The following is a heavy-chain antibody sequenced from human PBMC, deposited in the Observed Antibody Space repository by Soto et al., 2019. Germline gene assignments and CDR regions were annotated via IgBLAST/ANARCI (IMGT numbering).Heavy chain of an antibody. J-gene: IGHJ4*02. V-gene: IGHV4-31*03. CDR1: GGSISSGGYY. D-gene: IGHD2-21*02. CDR3: ARQFCGGDCLPPLN. CDR2: ISYSGTT. Sequence: QVQLQESGPGLVKPSETLSLTCTLSGGSISSGGYYWTWIRQHPGKGLEWIGYISYSGTTSYNPSLKRRLTISIDTQNQFSLKLSSVTAADTATYYCARQFCGGDCLPPLNLGQGTLVTVSS.